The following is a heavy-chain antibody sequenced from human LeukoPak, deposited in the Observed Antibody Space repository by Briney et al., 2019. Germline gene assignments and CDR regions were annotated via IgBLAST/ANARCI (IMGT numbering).Heavy chain of an antibody. CDR2: IYYTGRT. Sequence: SETLSLTCTVSGGSISSSGHSWGWIRQPPGKGLEWTGTIYYTGRTYYNPSPKSRVAISVDTSKNQFSLTLSSVTAADTAVYYCAQSLGSSDWMGNWFDRWGQEMLVTVSS. V-gene: IGHV4-39*01. D-gene: IGHD6-13*01. CDR1: GGSISSSGHS. CDR3: AQSLGSSDWMGNWFDR. J-gene: IGHJ5*02.